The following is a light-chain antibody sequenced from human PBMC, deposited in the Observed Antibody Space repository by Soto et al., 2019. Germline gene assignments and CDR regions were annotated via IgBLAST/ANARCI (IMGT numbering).Light chain of an antibody. CDR2: DAS. CDR3: QQYDNLPLT. J-gene: IGKJ4*01. CDR1: QSISSW. V-gene: IGKV1-33*01. Sequence: DIQMTQSPSTLSASVGDRVTITCRASQSISSWLAWYQQKPGKAPKLLIYDASNLETGVPSRFSGSGSGTDFTFTISSLQPEDIATFRCQQYDNLPLTFGGGTKVDIK.